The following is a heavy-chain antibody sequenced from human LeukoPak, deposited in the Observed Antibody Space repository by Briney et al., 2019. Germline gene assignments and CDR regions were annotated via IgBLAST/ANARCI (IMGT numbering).Heavy chain of an antibody. J-gene: IGHJ3*02. CDR2: IYYSGRT. D-gene: IGHD3-10*01. Sequence: SETLSLTCTVSGGSISSYYWSWIRQPPGKGLEWIGYIYYSGRTNYNPSLKSRVTISVDTSKNQFSLKLSSVTAADTAVYYCARESRRLVRGAFDIWGQGTMVTVSS. V-gene: IGHV4-59*01. CDR3: ARESRRLVRGAFDI. CDR1: GGSISSYY.